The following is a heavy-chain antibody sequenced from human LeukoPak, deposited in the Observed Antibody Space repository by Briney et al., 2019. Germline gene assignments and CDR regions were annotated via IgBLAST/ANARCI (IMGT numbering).Heavy chain of an antibody. D-gene: IGHD3-3*01. V-gene: IGHV3-7*03. Sequence: PGGSLRLSCAASGFTFSNYWMSWVRQAPGKGLEWVANIKQDGSEKYYVDSVKGRFTISRDNSKNTLYLQMNSLRAEDTAVYYCASLSGVVPTPSYYYYMDVWGKGTTVTVSS. J-gene: IGHJ6*03. CDR3: ASLSGVVPTPSYYYYMDV. CDR2: IKQDGSEK. CDR1: GFTFSNYW.